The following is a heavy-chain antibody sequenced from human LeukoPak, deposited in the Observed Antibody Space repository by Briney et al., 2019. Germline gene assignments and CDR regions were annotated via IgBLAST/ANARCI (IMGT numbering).Heavy chain of an antibody. J-gene: IGHJ3*02. CDR2: IYPDDSDI. CDR1: GYSFTDYW. V-gene: IGHV5-51*01. CDR3: ARHGRGSRSPNAFDI. D-gene: IGHD3-10*01. Sequence: GESLKISCKGSGYSFTDYWIGWVRQMPGEGLQWMGIIYPDDSDIRYSPSFQGQVTISADKSIITAYLQWSSLKASDTAIYYCARHGRGSRSPNAFDIWSQGTMVTVSS.